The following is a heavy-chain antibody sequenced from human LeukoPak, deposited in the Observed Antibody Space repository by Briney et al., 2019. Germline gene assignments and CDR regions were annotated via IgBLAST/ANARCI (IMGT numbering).Heavy chain of an antibody. V-gene: IGHV4-34*01. CDR2: INHSGST. D-gene: IGHD3-10*01. CDR1: GGSFSGYY. CDR3: ARGPYYGSGRSDY. J-gene: IGHJ4*02. Sequence: SETLSLTCAVYGGSFSGYYWSWIRQPPGKGLEWIGEINHSGSTNYNPSLKSRVTISLDTSKKQFTLKLSSVTAADTAVYYCARGPYYGSGRSDYWGQGTLVTVSS.